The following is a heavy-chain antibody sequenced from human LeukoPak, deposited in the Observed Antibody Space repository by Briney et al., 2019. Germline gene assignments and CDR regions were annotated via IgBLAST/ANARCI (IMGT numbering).Heavy chain of an antibody. D-gene: IGHD3-22*01. CDR2: ISGSGSST. Sequence: GSLRLSCTASGFTFSDYGLSWVRQAPGKGLEWVSAISGSGSSTYYADSVKGRFTISRDNSKNTLYLQMSSLRAEDTAVYYCAISVGSGGYYSPFAYWGQGTLVTVSS. V-gene: IGHV3-23*01. CDR1: GFTFSDYG. CDR3: AISVGSGGYYSPFAY. J-gene: IGHJ4*01.